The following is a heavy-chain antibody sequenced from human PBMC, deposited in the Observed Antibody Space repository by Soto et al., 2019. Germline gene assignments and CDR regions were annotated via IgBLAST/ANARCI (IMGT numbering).Heavy chain of an antibody. D-gene: IGHD4-17*01. CDR3: AREPYGDYVYMDV. J-gene: IGHJ6*03. Sequence: SETLSLTCTVSGGSIKSADYYWSWIRQHPGKGLEWIGYIYYSGSTYYNPSLKSRVTISVDTSKNQLSLKLSSVTAADTAVYYCAREPYGDYVYMDVWGKGTTVTVSS. V-gene: IGHV4-31*03. CDR1: GGSIKSADYY. CDR2: IYYSGST.